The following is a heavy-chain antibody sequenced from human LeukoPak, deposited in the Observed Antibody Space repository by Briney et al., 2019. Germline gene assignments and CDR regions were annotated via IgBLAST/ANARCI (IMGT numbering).Heavy chain of an antibody. CDR3: ARRVSDPLKVDY. V-gene: IGHV4-39*01. Sequence: SETLSLTCTVSGVSISSSSYYWGWIRQPPGKGLEWIGSIYYSGGTYYNPSLKSRVTISVDTSKNQFSLKLSSVTAADTAVYYCARRVSDPLKVDYWGQGTLVTVSS. D-gene: IGHD3-22*01. CDR2: IYYSGGT. CDR1: GVSISSSSYY. J-gene: IGHJ4*02.